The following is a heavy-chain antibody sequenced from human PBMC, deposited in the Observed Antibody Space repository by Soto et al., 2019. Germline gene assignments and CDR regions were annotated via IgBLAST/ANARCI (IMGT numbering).Heavy chain of an antibody. Sequence: EVQLLESGGDLVQPGGSLRLSCVASGFTFSSYALSWARQSPGKGLEYVSSISVSGTTTFYADSVRGRFTVSRDNSKNTLYLQMNSLRAEDTAVYYCAKGQGYSSGWYLVDYWGQGTLVTVSS. D-gene: IGHD6-19*01. CDR2: ISVSGTTT. CDR3: AKGQGYSSGWYLVDY. J-gene: IGHJ4*02. V-gene: IGHV3-23*01. CDR1: GFTFSSYA.